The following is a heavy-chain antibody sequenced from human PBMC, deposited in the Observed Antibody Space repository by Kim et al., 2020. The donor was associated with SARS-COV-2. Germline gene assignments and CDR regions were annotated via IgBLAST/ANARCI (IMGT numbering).Heavy chain of an antibody. D-gene: IGHD3-3*01. CDR3: ARDDQGYDFWSGYQNWFDP. Sequence: ASVKVSCKASGYTFTSYAMHWVRQAPGQRLEWMGWINAGNGNTKYSQKFQGRVTITRDTSASTAYMELSSLRSEDTAVYYCARDDQGYDFWSGYQNWFDPWGQGTLVTVSS. CDR2: INAGNGNT. CDR1: GYTFTSYA. V-gene: IGHV1-3*01. J-gene: IGHJ5*02.